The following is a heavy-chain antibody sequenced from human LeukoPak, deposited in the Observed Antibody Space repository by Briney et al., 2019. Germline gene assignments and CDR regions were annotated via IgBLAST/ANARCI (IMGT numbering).Heavy chain of an antibody. CDR2: ISGSGGST. D-gene: IGHD2-2*01. CDR1: GFTFSSYD. Sequence: GGSLRLSCAASGFTFSSYDMSWVRQAPGKGLEWVSAISGSGGSTYYADSVKGRFTISRDNSKSTLYLQMNSLRAEDTAVYYCAKNRHAPGRYCSSTTCFPFDSWGQGTLVTVSS. CDR3: AKNRHAPGRYCSSTTCFPFDS. J-gene: IGHJ5*01. V-gene: IGHV3-23*01.